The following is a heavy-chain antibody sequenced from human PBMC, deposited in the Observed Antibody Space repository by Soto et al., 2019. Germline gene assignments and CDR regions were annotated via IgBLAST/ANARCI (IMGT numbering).Heavy chain of an antibody. CDR2: ISYDGSNK. J-gene: IGHJ4*02. CDR1: GFTFSSYG. Sequence: GGSLRLSCAASGFTFSSYGMHWVRQAPGKGLEWVAVISYDGSNKYYADSVKGRFTISRDNSKNTLYLQMNSLRAEDTAVYYCAKQGFDYWGQGTLVTVSS. CDR3: AKQGFDY. V-gene: IGHV3-30*18.